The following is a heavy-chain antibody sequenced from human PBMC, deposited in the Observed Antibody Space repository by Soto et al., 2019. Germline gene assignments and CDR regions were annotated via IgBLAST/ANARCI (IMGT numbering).Heavy chain of an antibody. D-gene: IGHD6-13*01. J-gene: IGHJ5*02. CDR3: ARRTTLGSSWYGWFDP. CDR1: GNRFTSYW. Sequence: XESLKISCQGSGNRFTSYWIGWVRQMPGKGLEWMGIIYPGDSDTRYSPSFQGQVTISADKSISTAYLQWSSLKASDTAMYYCARRTTLGSSWYGWFDPWGQGTLVTVSS. V-gene: IGHV5-51*01. CDR2: IYPGDSDT.